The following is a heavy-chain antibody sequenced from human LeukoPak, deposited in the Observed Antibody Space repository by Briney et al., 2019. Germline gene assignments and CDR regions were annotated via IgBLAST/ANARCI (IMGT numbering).Heavy chain of an antibody. V-gene: IGHV1-69*05. J-gene: IGHJ4*02. CDR2: IIPIFGTA. CDR1: GGTFSSYA. Sequence: SVKVSCKASGGTFSSYAISWVRQAPGQGLEWMGRIIPIFGTANYAQKFQGRVTITTDESTSTAYMELSSLRSEDTAVYYCARSPDYSNTVSPYYFDYWGQGTLVTVSS. CDR3: ARSPDYSNTVSPYYFDY. D-gene: IGHD4-11*01.